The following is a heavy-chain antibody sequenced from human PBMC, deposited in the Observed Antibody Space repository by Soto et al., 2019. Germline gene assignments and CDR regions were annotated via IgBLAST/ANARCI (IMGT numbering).Heavy chain of an antibody. J-gene: IGHJ4*02. CDR1: GGSISSYY. V-gene: IGHV4-59*01. CDR3: ARVSAGSSWYSEGYYFDY. D-gene: IGHD6-13*01. CDR2: IYYSGST. Sequence: SETLSLTCTVSGGSISSYYWSWIRQPPGKGLEWIGYIYYSGSTNYNPSLKSRVTISVDTSKNQFSLKLSSVTAADTAVYYCARVSAGSSWYSEGYYFDYWGQGTLVTVSS.